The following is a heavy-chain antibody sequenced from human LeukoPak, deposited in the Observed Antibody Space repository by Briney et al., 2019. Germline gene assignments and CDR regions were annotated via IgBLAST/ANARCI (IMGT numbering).Heavy chain of an antibody. D-gene: IGHD2-21*02. J-gene: IGHJ4*02. V-gene: IGHV1-46*01. Sequence: ASVKVSWKASGYTFTNYYMHWVRQAPGQGLEWMGIINPSGASTSYAQKFQGRVTMTRDTSTSTVYMELSSLRSEDTAVYYCARARVVVTATPSDYWGQGTLVTVSS. CDR3: ARARVVVTATPSDY. CDR2: INPSGAST. CDR1: GYTFTNYY.